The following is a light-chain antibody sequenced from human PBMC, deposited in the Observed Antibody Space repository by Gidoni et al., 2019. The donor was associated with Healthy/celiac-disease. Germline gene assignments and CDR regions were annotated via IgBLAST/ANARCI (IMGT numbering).Light chain of an antibody. V-gene: IGKV4-1*01. CDR3: KQAFRTPLT. J-gene: IGKJ3*01. CDR2: LAS. CDR1: HRVFYRSNNKNY. Sequence: AGRATTNSHSSHRVFYRSNNKNYLAWYLQKPGQPPQLLIYLASTRDSGVPDRFSGSGSGTDFTLTISSLQAEDVAVYYCKQAFRTPLTFXPXTKVEIK.